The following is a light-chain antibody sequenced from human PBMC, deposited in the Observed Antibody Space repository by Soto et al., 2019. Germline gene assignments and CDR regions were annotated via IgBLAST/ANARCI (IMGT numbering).Light chain of an antibody. J-gene: IGKJ2*01. V-gene: IGKV1-39*01. CDR3: QQSYSTPPYT. Sequence: DIQMTQSPSSLSASIGDRVTITCRAGQSISTYLNWYQQKPWKAPKILIYAASSLQSGVPSRFSGSGSGTDFTLTISSLQPEDFATYYCQQSYSTPPYTFGQGTKVEIK. CDR1: QSISTY. CDR2: AAS.